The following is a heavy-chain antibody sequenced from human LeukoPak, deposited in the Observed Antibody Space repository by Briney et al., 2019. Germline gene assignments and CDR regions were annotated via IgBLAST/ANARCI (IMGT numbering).Heavy chain of an antibody. V-gene: IGHV3-53*01. D-gene: IGHD4-17*01. CDR2: IYSGGRT. J-gene: IGHJ5*02. CDR3: ARTVYYGDKDWFDP. Sequence: GGSLRLSCTASGFTVSSNYMSWVRQAPGKGLEWVSIIYSGGRTYYADSVKGRFTISRDNSNNTLYLQMNSLRAEDTAVYYCARTVYYGDKDWFDPWGQGTLVTVSS. CDR1: GFTVSSNY.